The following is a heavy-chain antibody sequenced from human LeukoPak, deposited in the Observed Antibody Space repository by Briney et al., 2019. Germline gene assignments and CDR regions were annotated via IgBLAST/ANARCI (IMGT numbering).Heavy chain of an antibody. J-gene: IGHJ6*02. CDR3: ARGRSSRYYYYGMDV. Sequence: ASVKVSCKASGYTFTSYDNNWVRQATGQGLEWMGWMNPNSGNTGYAQKFQGRVTMTRNTSISTAYMELSSLRSEDTAVYYCARGRSSRYYYYGMDVWGQGTTVTVSS. CDR1: GYTFTSYD. D-gene: IGHD6-13*01. V-gene: IGHV1-8*01. CDR2: MNPNSGNT.